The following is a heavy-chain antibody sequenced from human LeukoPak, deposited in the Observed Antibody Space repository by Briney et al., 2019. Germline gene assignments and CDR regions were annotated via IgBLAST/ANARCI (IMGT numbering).Heavy chain of an antibody. D-gene: IGHD5-12*01. CDR3: ARDRSGYEY. CDR2: ISYDGSNK. CDR1: GFTFSSYA. Sequence: GGSLRLSCAASGFTFSSYAMHWVRQAPGKGLEWVAVISYDGSNKYYADSVKGRFTISRGNSKNTLYLQMNSLRAEDTAVYYCARDRSGYEYWGEGTLVTVSS. J-gene: IGHJ4*02. V-gene: IGHV3-30*01.